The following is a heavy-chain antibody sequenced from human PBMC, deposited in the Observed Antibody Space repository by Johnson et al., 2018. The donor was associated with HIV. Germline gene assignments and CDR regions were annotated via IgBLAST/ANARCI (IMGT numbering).Heavy chain of an antibody. CDR1: GFTFSSYA. Sequence: QMQLVESGGGVVQSGRSLRLSCAASGFTFSSYAMHWVRQAPGKGLEWVAVVSYDGSTEFYADSVKGRFTISRDNSKNTLHLQMNSLRPEDTAVYYCAREMEGYYGSGKGDAFDIWGQGTMVT. V-gene: IGHV3-30*04. CDR2: VSYDGSTE. CDR3: AREMEGYYGSGKGDAFDI. J-gene: IGHJ3*02. D-gene: IGHD3-10*01.